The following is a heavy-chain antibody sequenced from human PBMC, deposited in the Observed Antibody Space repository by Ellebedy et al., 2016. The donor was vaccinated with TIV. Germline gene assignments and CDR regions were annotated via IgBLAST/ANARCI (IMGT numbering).Heavy chain of an antibody. V-gene: IGHV1-2*02. Sequence: AASVKVSCKTSGYTFTGYYIHWVRQAPGQGLEWMGWINPNSGDTNYAQNFQGRVTVTRDTSISTAYTELSGLKSDDTAVYYCARPERYGGGMDVWGQGTTVTVS. D-gene: IGHD3-9*01. CDR1: GYTFTGYY. J-gene: IGHJ6*02. CDR3: ARPERYGGGMDV. CDR2: INPNSGDT.